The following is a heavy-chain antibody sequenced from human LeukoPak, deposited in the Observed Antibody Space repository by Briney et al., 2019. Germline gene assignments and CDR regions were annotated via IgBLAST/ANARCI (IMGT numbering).Heavy chain of an antibody. CDR2: INHSGST. CDR3: ARGKSRGSRIDY. J-gene: IGHJ4*02. CDR1: GGSFSGYY. Sequence: PSETLSLTCAVYGGSFSGYYWSWIRQPPGKGLEWIGEINHSGSTYYNPSLKSRVTISVDTSKNQFSLKLRSVTAADTAVYYCARGKSRGSRIDYWGQGTLVTVSS. D-gene: IGHD1-26*01. V-gene: IGHV4-34*01.